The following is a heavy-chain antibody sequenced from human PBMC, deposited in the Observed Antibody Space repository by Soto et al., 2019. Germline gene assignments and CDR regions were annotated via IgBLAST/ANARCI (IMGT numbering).Heavy chain of an antibody. CDR3: VRGDGDYSDGNGYLGRH. Sequence: EVQLVESGGGLVQPGGSLRLSCTASGFTFSSYWMHWVRQAPGKGLEWVSRIKSDGSWALYADSMEGRLTISRDNAKNTLYLQMNSLRDEDTAVDYCVRGDGDYSDGNGYLGRHWGQGTLVTVSS. D-gene: IGHD3-22*01. CDR2: IKSDGSWA. CDR1: GFTFSSYW. J-gene: IGHJ4*02. V-gene: IGHV3-74*01.